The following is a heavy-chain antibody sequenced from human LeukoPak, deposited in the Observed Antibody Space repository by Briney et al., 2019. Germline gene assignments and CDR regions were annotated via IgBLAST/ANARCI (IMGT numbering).Heavy chain of an antibody. Sequence: GGSLRLSCAASGFTFNIYAMSWVRLAPGKGLQWVASMCGSAGCTYYEDSVRGRFTISRDNSKNILYLRMNSLRAEDTAIYYCARDRPNYHESNGHYYNRDGDHWGQGTLVTVSS. CDR2: MCGSAGCT. CDR3: ARDRPNYHESNGHYYNRDGDH. J-gene: IGHJ5*02. D-gene: IGHD3-10*01. CDR1: GFTFNIYA. V-gene: IGHV3-23*01.